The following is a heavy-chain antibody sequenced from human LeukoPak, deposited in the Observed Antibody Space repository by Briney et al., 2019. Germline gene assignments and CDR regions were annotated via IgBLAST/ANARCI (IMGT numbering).Heavy chain of an antibody. CDR2: ISYSGST. CDR3: ARGLTRGDGFDI. D-gene: IGHD3-9*01. Sequence: PSETLSLTCTVSGGSISSYYWSWIRQPPGKGLEWIGYISYSGSTNYNPSLKSRVTISVDTSKNQFALKLSSVTAADTAVYYCARGLTRGDGFDIWGQGTMVSVSS. V-gene: IGHV4-59*08. J-gene: IGHJ3*02. CDR1: GGSISSYY.